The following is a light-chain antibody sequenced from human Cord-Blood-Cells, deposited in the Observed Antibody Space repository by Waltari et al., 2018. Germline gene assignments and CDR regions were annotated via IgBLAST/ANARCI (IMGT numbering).Light chain of an antibody. Sequence: DIVMTQSPDSLAVSLVERATINCKSSQSVLYSANNKNYLAWYQQKPGQPPKLLIYWASTRASGVPDLFSGSWSGTVFTLTISSLQAEDVVVYYCQQYYSPLTFGGGTKVEIK. CDR2: WAS. V-gene: IGKV4-1*01. CDR3: QQYYSPLT. CDR1: QSVLYSANNKNY. J-gene: IGKJ4*01.